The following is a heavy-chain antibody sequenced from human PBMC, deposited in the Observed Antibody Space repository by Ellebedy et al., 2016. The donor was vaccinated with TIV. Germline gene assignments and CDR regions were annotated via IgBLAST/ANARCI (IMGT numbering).Heavy chain of an antibody. CDR2: ITNTGSTI. CDR1: GFTFSDYF. CDR3: GRAREPGYFAYYYHVMDV. Sequence: PGGSLRLSCAGSGFTFSDYFITWVRQAPGKGLEWISYITNTGSTIYYADSVKGRFTVARDNSKNSLFLQMNNLRGEDAAVYYCGRAREPGYFAYYYHVMDVWGQGTTVTVSS. V-gene: IGHV3-11*01. J-gene: IGHJ6*02. D-gene: IGHD3-9*01.